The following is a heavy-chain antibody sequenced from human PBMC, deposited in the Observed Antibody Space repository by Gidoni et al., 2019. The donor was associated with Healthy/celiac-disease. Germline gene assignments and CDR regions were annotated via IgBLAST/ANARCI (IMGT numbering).Heavy chain of an antibody. CDR3: DRKGKVAVDN. Sequence: QVQLVQSGAEVKKPGAAVKVSCKASGYTFTGAYMHWVRQAPGQGLEWMGRINPNSGGTNYAQRYEGSVTITRNTTISTAYMGLSRLGSDKKAGYYCDRKGKVAVDNWGQGTMVTVSS. CDR2: INPNSGGT. V-gene: IGHV1-2*06. CDR1: GYTFTGAY. J-gene: IGHJ3*02. D-gene: IGHD2-15*01.